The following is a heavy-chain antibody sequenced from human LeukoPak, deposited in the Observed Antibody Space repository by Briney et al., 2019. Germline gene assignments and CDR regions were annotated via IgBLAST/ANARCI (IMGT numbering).Heavy chain of an antibody. Sequence: SETLSLTCAVYGGSFSGYYWSWIRQPPGKGLEWIGEINHSGSTNYNPSLKSRVTISVDTSKNQFSLKLSSVTAADTAVYYCARFSPFSRRAYYYDSSRIKGLDYWGQGTLVTVSS. D-gene: IGHD3-22*01. CDR3: ARFSPFSRRAYYYDSSRIKGLDY. CDR2: INHSGST. J-gene: IGHJ4*02. V-gene: IGHV4-34*01. CDR1: GGSFSGYY.